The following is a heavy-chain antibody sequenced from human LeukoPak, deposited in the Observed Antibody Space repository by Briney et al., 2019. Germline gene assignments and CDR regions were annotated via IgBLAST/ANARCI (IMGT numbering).Heavy chain of an antibody. CDR1: GYTFTSYY. J-gene: IGHJ5*02. V-gene: IGHV1-46*01. CDR2: INHSGCST. Sequence: ASVKVSCKASGYTFTSYYMHWVRQAPGQGLEWMGIINHSGCSTSYAQEFQGRVTMNMDRSPSTVYMEVSSLRSEDTAVYYCARGTGNLLFDPWGQGTLVTVSS. CDR3: ARGTGNLLFDP. D-gene: IGHD1-1*01.